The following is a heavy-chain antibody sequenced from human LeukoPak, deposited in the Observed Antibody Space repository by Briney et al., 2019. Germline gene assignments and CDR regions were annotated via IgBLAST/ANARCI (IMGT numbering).Heavy chain of an antibody. D-gene: IGHD1-26*01. CDR3: AREREGAFDY. Sequence: PGGSLRLSCAASGFTFSTFWMSWVRQAPGKGLEWVANIKQDGSDQYDVDSVEGRLTISRDNAQNSLYLQMNSLRAEDTAVYYCAREREGAFDYWGQGTLVTVSS. CDR1: GFTFSTFW. J-gene: IGHJ4*02. V-gene: IGHV3-7*01. CDR2: IKQDGSDQ.